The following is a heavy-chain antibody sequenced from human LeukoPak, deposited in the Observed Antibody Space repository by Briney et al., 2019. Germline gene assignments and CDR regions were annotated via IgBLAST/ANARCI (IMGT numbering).Heavy chain of an antibody. CDR1: GFTFSSYS. D-gene: IGHD6-13*01. CDR2: ITASGTAM. Sequence: GGSLRLSCAASGFTFSSYSMNWVRQAPGKGLEWVSHITASGTAMFYADSVKGRFTISRDNTENSLFLQMDSLRAEDTAVYYCARFRFASSWPYGVDVWGQGTTVTVSS. V-gene: IGHV3-48*04. J-gene: IGHJ6*02. CDR3: ARFRFASSWPYGVDV.